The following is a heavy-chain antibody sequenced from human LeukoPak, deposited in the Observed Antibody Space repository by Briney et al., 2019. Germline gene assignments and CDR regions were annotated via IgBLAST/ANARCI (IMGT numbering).Heavy chain of an antibody. CDR3: AREEREGRYFDWGIFDY. CDR1: GGSISSGGYY. D-gene: IGHD3-9*01. Sequence: SETLSLTCTVSGGSISSGGYYWSWIRQPPGKGLEWIGYIYHSGSTYYNPSLKSRVTISVDRSKNQFSLKLSSVTAADTAVYYCAREEREGRYFDWGIFDYWGQGTLVTVSS. J-gene: IGHJ4*02. CDR2: IYHSGST. V-gene: IGHV4-30-2*01.